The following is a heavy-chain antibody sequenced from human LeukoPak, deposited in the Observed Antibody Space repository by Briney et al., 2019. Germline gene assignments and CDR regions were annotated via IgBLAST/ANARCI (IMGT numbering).Heavy chain of an antibody. V-gene: IGHV3-21*01. Sequence: PGGSLRLSCAASGFTFSSYRMNWVRQAPGKGLEWVSSISSSSGYIYYADSVEGRITVSRDNAKNSLYLQMNSLRAEDTAVYYCARCYYYYGMDVWGQGTTVTVSS. CDR1: GFTFSSYR. CDR3: ARCYYYYGMDV. CDR2: ISSSSGYI. J-gene: IGHJ6*02.